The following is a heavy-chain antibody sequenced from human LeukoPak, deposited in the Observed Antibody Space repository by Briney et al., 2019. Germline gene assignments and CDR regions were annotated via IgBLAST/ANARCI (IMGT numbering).Heavy chain of an antibody. CDR1: GFTFSSYA. Sequence: PGGSRRLSCAASGFTFSSYAMSWVRQAPGKGLEWVSVISGSDGSTYYADSVKGRFTISRDNSKNTLYLQMNSLRAEDTALYYCARAGNIRFDYWGQGTLVTVSS. D-gene: IGHD1/OR15-1a*01. CDR2: ISGSDGST. CDR3: ARAGNIRFDY. V-gene: IGHV3-23*01. J-gene: IGHJ4*02.